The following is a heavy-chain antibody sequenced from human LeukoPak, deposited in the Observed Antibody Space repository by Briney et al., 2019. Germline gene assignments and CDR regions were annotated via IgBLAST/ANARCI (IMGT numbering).Heavy chain of an antibody. D-gene: IGHD5-18*01. V-gene: IGHV4-59*01. Sequence: SETLSLTCTVSGGSISSYYWSWIRQPPGKGLEWIGYIYYSGSTNYNPSLRSRASISVDTSKNQFSLKLRSVTAADTAVYYCARYTALVAFHAHGFDIWGKGTMVTVS. CDR2: IYYSGST. CDR3: ARYTALVAFHAHGFDI. CDR1: GGSISSYY. J-gene: IGHJ3*02.